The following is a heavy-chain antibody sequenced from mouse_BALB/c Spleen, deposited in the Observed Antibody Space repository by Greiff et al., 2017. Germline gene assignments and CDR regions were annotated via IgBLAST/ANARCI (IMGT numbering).Heavy chain of an antibody. CDR2: IYPGNSDT. J-gene: IGHJ2*01. CDR1: GYTFTSYW. D-gene: IGHD2-1*01. Sequence: EVQLQQSGTVLARPGASVKMSCKASGYTFTSYWMHWVKQRPGQGLEWIGAIYPGNSDTSYNQKFKGKAKLTAVTSTSTAYMELSSLTNEDSAVYYCTRLHRNYRVYFDYWGQGTTLTVSS. V-gene: IGHV1-5*01. CDR3: TRLHRNYRVYFDY.